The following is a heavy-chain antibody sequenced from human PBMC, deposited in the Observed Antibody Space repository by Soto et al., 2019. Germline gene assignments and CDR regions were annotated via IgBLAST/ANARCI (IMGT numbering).Heavy chain of an antibody. Sequence: SQTLSLTCAISGDSVSSNSAAWNWIRQSPSRGLEWLGRTYYRSKWYNDYAVSVKSRITINPDTSKNQFSLQLNSVTPEDTAVYYCAIDMRYGSGWYGNNPDYYGMDVWGQGTTVTVSS. CDR2: TYYRSKWYN. CDR1: GDSVSSNSAA. V-gene: IGHV6-1*01. CDR3: AIDMRYGSGWYGNNPDYYGMDV. J-gene: IGHJ6*02. D-gene: IGHD6-19*01.